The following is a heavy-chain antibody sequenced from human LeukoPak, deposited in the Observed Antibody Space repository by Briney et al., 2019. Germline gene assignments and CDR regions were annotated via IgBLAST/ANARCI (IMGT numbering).Heavy chain of an antibody. CDR2: MNPNSGNT. D-gene: IGHD3-10*01. Sequence: ASVKVSCKASGYTFTSYDINWVRQATGQGLEWMGWMNPNSGNTGYAQKFQGRVTMTRNTSISTAYMELSSLRSEDTAVYYCARAARDWFGELFPSWDYYYYMDVWGKGTTVTISS. CDR3: ARAARDWFGELFPSWDYYYYMDV. V-gene: IGHV1-8*01. J-gene: IGHJ6*03. CDR1: GYTFTSYD.